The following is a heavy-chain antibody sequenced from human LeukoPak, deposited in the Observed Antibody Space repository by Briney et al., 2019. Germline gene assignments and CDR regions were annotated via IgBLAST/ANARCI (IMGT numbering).Heavy chain of an antibody. CDR2: IYYSGST. Sequence: SETLSLTCTVSGYSISSGYYWGWIRQPPGKGLEWIGSIYYSGSTYYNPSLKSRVTISVDTSKNQFSLKLSSVTAADTAVYYCARGRTYYYDSSGYYSDYWGQGTLVTVSS. D-gene: IGHD3-22*01. CDR1: GYSISSGYY. J-gene: IGHJ4*02. V-gene: IGHV4-38-2*02. CDR3: ARGRTYYYDSSGYYSDY.